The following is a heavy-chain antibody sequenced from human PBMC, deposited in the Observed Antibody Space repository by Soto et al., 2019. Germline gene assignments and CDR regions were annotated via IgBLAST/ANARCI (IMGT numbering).Heavy chain of an antibody. CDR1: GFSLTTGEGA. Sequence: QITLKESGHTLVKPTQTLTLTCAFSGFSLTTGEGAVGWIRLPPGKQQEWLAIVYAYDTVHHSPSLNSRLTITKDTTNSRMVLTMTNMDPVDTAPYYCAHRRTVAYRCCFDPWGQGTLVTVSS. D-gene: IGHD2-21*01. V-gene: IGHV2-5*01. J-gene: IGHJ4*01. CDR2: VYAYDTV. CDR3: AHRRTVAYRCCFDP.